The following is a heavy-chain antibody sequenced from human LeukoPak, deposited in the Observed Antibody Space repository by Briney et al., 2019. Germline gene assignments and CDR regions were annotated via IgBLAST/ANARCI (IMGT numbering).Heavy chain of an antibody. CDR3: ATTYDILTGYYGPMYYYYYMDV. CDR2: IYDSGST. D-gene: IGHD3-9*01. J-gene: IGHJ6*03. V-gene: IGHV4-39*01. Sequence: PSETLSLTCTVSGGSISSSSYYWGWIRQPPGKGLEWIGSIYDSGSTYYNPSLKSRVTISVDTSKNQFSLKLSSVTAADTAVYYCATTYDILTGYYGPMYYYYYMDVWGKGTTVTVSS. CDR1: GGSISSSSYY.